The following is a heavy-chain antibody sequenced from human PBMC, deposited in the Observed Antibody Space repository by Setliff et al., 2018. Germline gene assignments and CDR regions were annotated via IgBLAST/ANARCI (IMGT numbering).Heavy chain of an antibody. CDR2: MNPNSGNT. V-gene: IGHV1-8*02. D-gene: IGHD2-15*01. CDR1: GYTFTNYD. CDR3: ARSGLGGSPQYFFDS. J-gene: IGHJ4*02. Sequence: ASVKVSCKTSGYTFTNYDINWVRQATGQGLEWMGWMNPNSGNTGYAQKFQGRVTMTRNTSISTAYMELSSLRSEDTAVYYCARSGLGGSPQYFFDSWGQGTLVTVSS.